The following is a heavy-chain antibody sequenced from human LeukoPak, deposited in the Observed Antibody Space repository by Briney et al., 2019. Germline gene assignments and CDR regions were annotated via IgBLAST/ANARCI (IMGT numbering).Heavy chain of an antibody. CDR1: GFSFTNYD. D-gene: IGHD3-10*01. CDR3: ARSRMIHRGSVTMDYGLDV. V-gene: IGHV3-48*03. Sequence: GGSLRPSCAASGFSFTNYDINWVRQAPGKGLEWVSFISSSGNTVYYSESVTGRFTISRDNAKNSVHVQMDSLRADDTALYFCARSRMIHRGSVTMDYGLDVWGKGTTVTVSS. J-gene: IGHJ6*04. CDR2: ISSSGNTV.